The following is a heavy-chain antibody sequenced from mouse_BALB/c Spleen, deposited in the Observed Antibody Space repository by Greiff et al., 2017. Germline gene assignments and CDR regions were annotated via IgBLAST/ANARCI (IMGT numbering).Heavy chain of an antibody. CDR1: GYTFTSYW. CDR3: TSYGNYGAMDY. Sequence: QVQLKQPGAELVKPGASVKMSCKASGYTFTSYWMHWVKQRPGQGLEWIGVIDPSDSYTSYNQKFKGKATLTVDTSSSTAYMQLSSLTSEDSAVYYCTSYGNYGAMDYWGQGTSVTVSS. V-gene: IGHV1S127*01. J-gene: IGHJ4*01. CDR2: IDPSDSYT. D-gene: IGHD2-1*01.